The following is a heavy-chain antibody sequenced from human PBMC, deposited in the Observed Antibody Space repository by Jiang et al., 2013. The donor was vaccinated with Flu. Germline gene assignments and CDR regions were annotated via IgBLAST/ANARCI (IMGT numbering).Heavy chain of an antibody. J-gene: IGHJ5*02. CDR1: GGSFSTYY. V-gene: IGHV4-59*08. CDR2: IYNSGST. Sequence: GLVKPSETLSLTCTVSGGSFSTYYWSWIRQPPGKGLEWIGYIYNSGSTNYNPSLKTRVTISVDTSKNQFSLKLSSVTAADTAVYYCARHGVPGSSASPQYKFWFDPWGQGTLVTVSS. CDR3: ARHGVPGSSASPQYKFWFDP. D-gene: IGHD3-10*01.